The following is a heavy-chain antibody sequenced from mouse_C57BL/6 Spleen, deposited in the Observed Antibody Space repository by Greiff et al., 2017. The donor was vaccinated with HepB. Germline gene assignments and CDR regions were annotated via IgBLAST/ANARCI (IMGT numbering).Heavy chain of an antibody. V-gene: IGHV1-81*01. Sequence: VQLQQSGAELARPGASVKLSCKASGYTFTSYGISWVKQRTGQGLEWIGEIYPRSGNTYYNEKFKGKATLTADKSSSTAYMELRSLTSEDTAVYYCARSGNPYYYAMDYWGQGTSVTVSS. CDR1: GYTFTSYG. J-gene: IGHJ4*01. CDR2: IYPRSGNT. CDR3: ARSGNPYYYAMDY. D-gene: IGHD2-1*01.